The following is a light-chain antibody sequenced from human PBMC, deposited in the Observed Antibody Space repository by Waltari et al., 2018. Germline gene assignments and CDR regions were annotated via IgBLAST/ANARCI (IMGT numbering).Light chain of an antibody. J-gene: IGLJ2*01. CDR3: LVWHSTIDHQGV. CDR1: NIGSKR. Sequence: SYVVTQSPSVSVAPGETARTTCGGDNIGSKRGNCYQQRPGQAPVLVISYDSDRPSRIPERFSGSNSGNTTTLTISWVEAEEEADYYCLVWHSTIDHQGVFGGGTKLTVL. V-gene: IGLV3-21*04. CDR2: YDS.